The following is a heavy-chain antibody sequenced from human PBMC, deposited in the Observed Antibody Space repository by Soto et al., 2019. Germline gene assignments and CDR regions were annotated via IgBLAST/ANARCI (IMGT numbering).Heavy chain of an antibody. Sequence: QVQLVQSGAEVKKPGASVKVSCKASGYTFTSYGISWVRQAPGQGLEWMGWISAYNGNTNYAQKLQGRVTMTTDTSTSTDYMELRSLRSDDTAVYYCARATPAPVTTSPFDYWGQGTLVTVSS. V-gene: IGHV1-18*01. D-gene: IGHD4-17*01. CDR2: ISAYNGNT. CDR3: ARATPAPVTTSPFDY. J-gene: IGHJ4*02. CDR1: GYTFTSYG.